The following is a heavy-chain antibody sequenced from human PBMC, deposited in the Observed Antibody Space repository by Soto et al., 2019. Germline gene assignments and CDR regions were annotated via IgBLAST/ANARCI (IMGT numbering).Heavy chain of an antibody. D-gene: IGHD6-19*01. CDR2: ISGSGGST. CDR3: AKESQPYSSDLVGFDP. CDR1: GFTFSSYA. Sequence: GGSLRLSCAASGFTFSSYAMSWVRQAQGKGLEWVSAISGSGGSTYYADSVKGRITISRDNSKNTLYLQMNSLRAEDTAVYYCAKESQPYSSDLVGFDPWGQGTLVTVSS. V-gene: IGHV3-23*01. J-gene: IGHJ5*02.